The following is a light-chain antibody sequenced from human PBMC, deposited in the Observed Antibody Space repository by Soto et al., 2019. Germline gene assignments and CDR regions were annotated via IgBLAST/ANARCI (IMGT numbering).Light chain of an antibody. Sequence: QSALTQPPSASGSPGQSVTISCTGTSSDVGGYKYVSWYQHHPGKAPKLVIYEVSKRPSGVPDRFSGSKSGNTASLTVSGLQAEDEADYYCSSYAGSNSVVFGGGTQLTVL. CDR1: SSDVGGYKY. CDR2: EVS. V-gene: IGLV2-8*01. CDR3: SSYAGSNSVV. J-gene: IGLJ2*01.